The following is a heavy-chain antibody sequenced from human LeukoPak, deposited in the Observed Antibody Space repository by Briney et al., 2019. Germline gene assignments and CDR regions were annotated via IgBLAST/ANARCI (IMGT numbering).Heavy chain of an antibody. CDR1: GYTFTSYD. V-gene: IGHV1-8*03. J-gene: IGHJ6*03. Sequence: ASVKVSCKASGYTFTSYDINWVRQATGQGLEWMGWMNPNSGNTGYAQKFQGRVTITRNTSISTAYMELSSLRSEDTAVYYCARGYSRYYYYYYMDVWGKGTTVTVSS. CDR2: MNPNSGNT. CDR3: ARGYSRYYYYYYMDV. D-gene: IGHD2-21*01.